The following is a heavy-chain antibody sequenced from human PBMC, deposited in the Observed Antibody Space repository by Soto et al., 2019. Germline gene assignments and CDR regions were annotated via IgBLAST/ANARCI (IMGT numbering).Heavy chain of an antibody. V-gene: IGHV3-30-3*01. D-gene: IGHD5-18*01. CDR3: ARVFEIQLWTYFDY. CDR2: ISYDGSNK. Sequence: GGSLRLSXAASGFTFSSYAMHWVRQAPGKGLEWVAVISYDGSNKYYADSVKGRFTISRDSSKNTLYLQMNSLRAEDTAVYYCARVFEIQLWTYFDYWGQGTLVTVSS. CDR1: GFTFSSYA. J-gene: IGHJ4*02.